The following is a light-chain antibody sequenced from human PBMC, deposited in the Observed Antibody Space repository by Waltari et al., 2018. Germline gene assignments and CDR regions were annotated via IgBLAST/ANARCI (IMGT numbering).Light chain of an antibody. CDR2: AAS. J-gene: IGKJ2*01. CDR1: QSIARN. CDR3: QQYNNWRT. V-gene: IGKV3-15*01. Sequence: EVLMTQSPATLSVSPGERATLSCRASQSIARNLAWYQQKPCPPPRLLIYAASTRATGIPARFSGSGSGTEFTLTISSLQSEDFAVYYCQQYNNWRTFGQGPSWRSN.